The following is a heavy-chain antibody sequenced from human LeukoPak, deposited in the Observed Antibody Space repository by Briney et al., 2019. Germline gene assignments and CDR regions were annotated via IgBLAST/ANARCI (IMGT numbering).Heavy chain of an antibody. CDR1: GGSFSGYY. Sequence: PSETLSLTCVVYGGSFSGYYCSWIRQPPGKGLEWIGEIYHSGSTNYNPSLKSRVTISVDKSKNQFSLKLSSVTAADTAVYYCARRAYYYDSSGYPYYFDYWGQGTLVTVSS. CDR3: ARRAYYYDSSGYPYYFDY. D-gene: IGHD3-22*01. CDR2: IYHSGST. J-gene: IGHJ4*02. V-gene: IGHV4-34*01.